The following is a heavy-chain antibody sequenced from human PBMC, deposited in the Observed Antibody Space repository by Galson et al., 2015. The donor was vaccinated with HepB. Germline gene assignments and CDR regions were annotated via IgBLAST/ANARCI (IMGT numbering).Heavy chain of an antibody. V-gene: IGHV3-49*03. CDR1: GFTFGDYA. D-gene: IGHD2-2*01. J-gene: IGHJ6*02. Sequence: SLRLSCAAYGFTFGDYAMSWFRQAPGKGLEWVGFIRSKAYGGTTEYAASVKGRFTISRDDSKSIAYLQMSSLKTEDTAVYYCTRGDCSSTSCYFRGMDVWGQGTTVTVSS. CDR3: TRGDCSSTSCYFRGMDV. CDR2: IRSKAYGGTT.